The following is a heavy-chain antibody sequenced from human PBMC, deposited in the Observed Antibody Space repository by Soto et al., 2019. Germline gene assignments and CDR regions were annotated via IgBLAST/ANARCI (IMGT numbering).Heavy chain of an antibody. CDR2: ISYDGSNK. V-gene: IGHV3-30*18. Sequence: LRLSCAASGFTFSSYGMHWVRQAPGKGLEWVAVISYDGSNKYYADSVKGRFTISRDNSKNTLYLQMNSLRAEDTAVYYCAKGFTTVTNAFDIWGQGAMVTVSS. CDR1: GFTFSSYG. J-gene: IGHJ3*02. D-gene: IGHD4-17*01. CDR3: AKGFTTVTNAFDI.